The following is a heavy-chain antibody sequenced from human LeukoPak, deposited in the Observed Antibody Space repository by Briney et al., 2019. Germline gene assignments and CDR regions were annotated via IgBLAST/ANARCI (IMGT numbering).Heavy chain of an antibody. Sequence: ASVKVSCKASGCTFTGYYMHWVRQAPGQGLEWMGWINPNSGGTNYAQKFQGRVTMTRDTSISTAYMELSRLRSDDTAVYYCASPSYYYDSSGPDAFDIWGQGTMVTVSS. J-gene: IGHJ3*02. D-gene: IGHD3-22*01. CDR2: INPNSGGT. CDR3: ASPSYYYDSSGPDAFDI. CDR1: GCTFTGYY. V-gene: IGHV1-2*02.